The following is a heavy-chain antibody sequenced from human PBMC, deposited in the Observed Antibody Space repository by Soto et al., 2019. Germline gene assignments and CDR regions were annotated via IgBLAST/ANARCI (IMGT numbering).Heavy chain of an antibody. D-gene: IGHD4-17*01. V-gene: IGHV1-2*04. J-gene: IGHJ4*02. CDR2: INPNSGGT. CDR1: GYTFTGYY. CDR3: ARVDDYGDYRYGY. Sequence: ASVKVSCKASGYTFTGYYMHWVRQAPGQGLEWMGWINPNSGGTNYAQKYQGWVTMTRDTSISTAYMELSRLRSDDTAVYYCARVDDYGDYRYGYWGQGTLVTVSS.